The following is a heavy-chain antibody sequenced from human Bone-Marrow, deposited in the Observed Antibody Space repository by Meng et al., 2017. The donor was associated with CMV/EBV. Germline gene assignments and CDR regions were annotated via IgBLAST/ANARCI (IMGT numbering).Heavy chain of an antibody. CDR2: INPNSGGT. V-gene: IGHV1-2*02. CDR1: GYTFTGYY. CDR3: AREVTGCSSTSCYYITDKDV. Sequence: ASVKVSCKASGYTFTGYYMHWVRQAPGQGLEWMGWINPNSGGTNYAQKFQGRVTMTRDTSISTAYMELSRLRSDDTAVYYCAREVTGCSSTSCYYITDKDVWGQGTTVTVSS. D-gene: IGHD2-2*01. J-gene: IGHJ6*02.